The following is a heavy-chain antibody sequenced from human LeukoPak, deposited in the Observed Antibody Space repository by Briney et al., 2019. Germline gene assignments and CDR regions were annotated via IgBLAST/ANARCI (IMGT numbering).Heavy chain of an antibody. CDR1: GFTVSSNY. D-gene: IGHD3-10*01. V-gene: IGHV3-53*01. Sequence: GGSLRLSCAASGFTVSSNYMSWVRQAPGKGLEWVSVIYSGGSTYYADSVKGRFTISRDNSKNTLYLQMNSLRAEDTAVYYCVYYGSGSYYNRGYWGQGTLVTVSS. CDR3: VYYGSGSYYNRGY. CDR2: IYSGGST. J-gene: IGHJ4*02.